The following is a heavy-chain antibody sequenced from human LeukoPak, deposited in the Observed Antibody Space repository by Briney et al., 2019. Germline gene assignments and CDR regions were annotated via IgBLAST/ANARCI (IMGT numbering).Heavy chain of an antibody. J-gene: IGHJ4*02. D-gene: IGHD3-22*01. CDR3: ARDMYYYDSSGYYPY. CDR1: GYTFTGYY. CDR2: IWYDGSNK. Sequence: SCKASGYTFTGYYMHWVRQAPGKGLEWVAVIWYDGSNKYYADSVKGRFTISRDNSKNTLYLQMNSLRAEDTAVYYCARDMYYYDSSGYYPYWGQGTLVTVSS. V-gene: IGHV3-33*01.